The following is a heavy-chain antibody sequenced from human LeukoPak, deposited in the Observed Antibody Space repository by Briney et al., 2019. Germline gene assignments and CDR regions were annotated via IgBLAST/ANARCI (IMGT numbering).Heavy chain of an antibody. V-gene: IGHV3-23*01. Sequence: GGSLRLSCAASGFTFNNYAMSWVRQAPGKGLEWVSAISGRGRSDIYYTDSVKGRFTISRDNSKNTLYLQMNSLRVDDTGIYYCARDYSGSYRDYWGQGTLVTVSS. CDR3: ARDYSGSYRDY. CDR2: ISGRGRSDI. CDR1: GFTFNNYA. D-gene: IGHD1-26*01. J-gene: IGHJ4*02.